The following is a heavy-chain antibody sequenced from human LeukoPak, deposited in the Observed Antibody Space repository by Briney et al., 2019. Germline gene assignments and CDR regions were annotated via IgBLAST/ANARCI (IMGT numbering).Heavy chain of an antibody. CDR1: GLSDYSNSAA. CDR3: ARDKDYSIDH. D-gene: IGHD4-11*01. Sequence: SHTLPHTHSISGLSDYSNSAAEHWIRQSPSRGLEWLGRTYYRSKWYTDYAVSVTSRITINPDTSKNQFSLQLNSVTPEDTAVYYCARDKDYSIDHWGQGTLVTVSS. CDR2: TYYRSKWYT. J-gene: IGHJ4*02. V-gene: IGHV6-1*01.